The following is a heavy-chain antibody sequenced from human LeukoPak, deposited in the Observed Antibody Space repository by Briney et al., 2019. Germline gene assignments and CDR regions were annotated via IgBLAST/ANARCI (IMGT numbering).Heavy chain of an antibody. D-gene: IGHD1-26*01. Sequence: GGSLRLSCAASGFTFSSYWMSWVRQAPGKGLQWVADIKQDGREKYYVDFVKGRFTISRDNAKNSLYLQMNSLRAEDTAVYYCARDPRSGSYYFLVYWGQGTLVTVSS. CDR2: IKQDGREK. CDR3: ARDPRSGSYYFLVY. CDR1: GFTFSSYW. J-gene: IGHJ4*02. V-gene: IGHV3-7*01.